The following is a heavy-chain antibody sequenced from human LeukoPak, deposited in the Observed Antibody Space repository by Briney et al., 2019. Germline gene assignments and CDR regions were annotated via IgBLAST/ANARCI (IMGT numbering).Heavy chain of an antibody. Sequence: SETLSLTCTVSGGSISSSSYYWGWIRQPPGKGLEWFGSIYYSGSTYYNLSLKSRVTVSVDTSKNQFSLKLSSVTAADTAVYYCARHYPDSSSWYLQFDYWGQGTLVTVSS. CDR3: ARHYPDSSSWYLQFDY. CDR2: IYYSGST. V-gene: IGHV4-39*01. D-gene: IGHD6-13*01. J-gene: IGHJ4*02. CDR1: GGSISSSSYY.